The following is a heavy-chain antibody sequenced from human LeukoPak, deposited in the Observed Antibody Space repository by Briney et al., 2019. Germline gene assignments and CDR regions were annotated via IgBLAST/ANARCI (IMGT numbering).Heavy chain of an antibody. CDR2: IKQDGSDK. V-gene: IGHV3-7*02. CDR3: ARKYCSSTSCLFDY. J-gene: IGHJ4*02. Sequence: GGSLRLSCAASGFTFSSYWMSWVRQAPGKGLEWVANIKQDGSDKYYVDSVRGRFTISRDNAKNSLYLQMNSLRAEDTAVYYCARKYCSSTSCLFDYWGQGTLVTVSS. D-gene: IGHD2-2*01. CDR1: GFTFSSYW.